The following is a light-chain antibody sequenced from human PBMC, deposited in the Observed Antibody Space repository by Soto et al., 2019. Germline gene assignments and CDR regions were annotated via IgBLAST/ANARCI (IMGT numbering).Light chain of an antibody. CDR3: PHYTNWPCT. CDR1: HSVSSY. CDR2: AAS. Sequence: HSPSTLALSPVGRAALACRASHSVSSYLAWYQQKPGQAPRLLIYAASTRATGIPVRFSGSGSETEFTLTIRSLQSEDSALYYCPHYTNWPCTFAQRTK. V-gene: IGKV3-15*01. J-gene: IGKJ1*01.